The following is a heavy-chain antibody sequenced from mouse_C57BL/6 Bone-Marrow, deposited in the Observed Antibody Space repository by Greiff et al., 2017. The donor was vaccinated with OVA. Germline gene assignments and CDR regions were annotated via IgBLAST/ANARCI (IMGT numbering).Heavy chain of an antibody. J-gene: IGHJ2*01. CDR1: GYSFTGYF. CDR3: ARGRGDYYGSSYYFDY. CDR2: INPYNGDT. D-gene: IGHD1-1*01. Sequence: EVKLMESGPELVKPGDSVKISCKASGYSFTGYFMNWVMQSHGKSLEWIGRINPYNGDTFYNQKFKGKATLTVDKSSSTAHMELRSLTSEDSAVYYCARGRGDYYGSSYYFDYWGQGTTLTVSS. V-gene: IGHV1-20*01.